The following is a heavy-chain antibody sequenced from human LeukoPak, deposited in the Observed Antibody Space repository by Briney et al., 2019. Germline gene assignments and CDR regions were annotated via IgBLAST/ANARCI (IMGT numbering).Heavy chain of an antibody. Sequence: GGSLRLSCAASGFTFSSYGMHWVRQAPGKGLEWVAVIWYDGSNKYYADSVKGRFTISRDNSKNTLYLQMNSLRAEDTAVYYCARGYYDFWSGYYGRAMDYYGMDVWGQGTTVTVSS. CDR1: GFTFSSYG. CDR2: IWYDGSNK. CDR3: ARGYYDFWSGYYGRAMDYYGMDV. V-gene: IGHV3-30*19. D-gene: IGHD3-3*01. J-gene: IGHJ6*02.